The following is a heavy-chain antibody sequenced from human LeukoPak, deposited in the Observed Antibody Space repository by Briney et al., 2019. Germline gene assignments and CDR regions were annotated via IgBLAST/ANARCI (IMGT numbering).Heavy chain of an antibody. CDR2: IKQDGSEK. Sequence: SGGSLRLSCTASGFTFSTYWMSWVRQAPGKGLEWVANIKQDGSEKYYVDSVKGRFTISRDNAKNSLFLQMNSLRAEDTALYYCARDTSGPDYCGQGTLVTVSS. J-gene: IGHJ4*02. V-gene: IGHV3-7*01. D-gene: IGHD5-12*01. CDR1: GFTFSTYW. CDR3: ARDTSGPDY.